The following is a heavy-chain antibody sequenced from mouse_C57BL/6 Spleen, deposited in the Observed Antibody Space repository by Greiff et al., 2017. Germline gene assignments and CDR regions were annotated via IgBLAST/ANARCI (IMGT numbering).Heavy chain of an antibody. CDR3: ARDLDGYPSTGVDY. CDR1: GFTFSSYA. V-gene: IGHV5-4*01. D-gene: IGHD2-3*01. CDR2: ISDGGSYT. J-gene: IGHJ2*01. Sequence: EVHLVESGGGLVKPGGSLKLSCAASGFTFSSYAMSWVRQTPEKRLEWVATISDGGSYTYYPDNVKGRFTISRANAKNNLYLQMSHLKSEDTAMYYCARDLDGYPSTGVDYWGQGTTLTVSS.